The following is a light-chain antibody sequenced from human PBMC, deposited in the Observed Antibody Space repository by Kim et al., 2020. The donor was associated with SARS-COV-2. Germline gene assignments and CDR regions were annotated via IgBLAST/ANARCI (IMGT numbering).Light chain of an antibody. Sequence: ELTQPPSASGTPGQRVTISCSGSSSNIGSKTVNWYQQRPGTAPKLLIYSNNKRPSGVPDRFSGSKSGTSASLAISGLQSEDEADYYCAAWDDSLNGYVFGTGPKVTVL. J-gene: IGLJ1*01. CDR3: AAWDDSLNGYV. CDR1: SSNIGSKT. V-gene: IGLV1-44*01. CDR2: SNN.